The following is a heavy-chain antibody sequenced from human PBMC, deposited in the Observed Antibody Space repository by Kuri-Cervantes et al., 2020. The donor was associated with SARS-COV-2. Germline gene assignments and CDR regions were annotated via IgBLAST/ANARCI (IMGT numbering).Heavy chain of an antibody. D-gene: IGHD1-7*01. CDR1: GASISSNTYY. J-gene: IGHJ6*02. CDR3: ARQVELSLDEYGMDL. V-gene: IGHV4-39*01. Sequence: SETLSPTCSVSGASISSNTYYWGWIRQPPGKGLEWIGSVSYTGNTYLNPSLKSRVTISVPTSKTQFSLNLSSVTVADTAVYYCARQVELSLDEYGMDLWGQGTTVTVSS. CDR2: VSYTGNT.